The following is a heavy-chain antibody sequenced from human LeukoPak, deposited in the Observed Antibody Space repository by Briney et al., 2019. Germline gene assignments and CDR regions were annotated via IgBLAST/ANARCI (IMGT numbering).Heavy chain of an antibody. J-gene: IGHJ4*02. CDR2: IRYDGSDK. CDR1: GFTFSSYG. Sequence: PGGSLRLSCAASGFTFSSYGMHWVRQTPGKGLEWVAFIRYDGSDKFYADSVKGRFTISRDNSKNTLYLQMNSLRPEDTAVYYCARDIVVPAASGRYFDYWGQGTLITVSS. CDR3: ARDIVVPAASGRYFDY. V-gene: IGHV3-30*02. D-gene: IGHD2-2*01.